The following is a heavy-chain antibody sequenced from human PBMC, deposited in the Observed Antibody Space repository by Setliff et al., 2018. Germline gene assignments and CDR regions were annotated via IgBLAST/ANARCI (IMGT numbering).Heavy chain of an antibody. CDR3: ATTGTYRYFDY. Sequence: PGGSLRLSCAASGFTFSTYRMHWVRQAPGKGLEWVAVIWDDGGNKYHADSVKGRFTISRDNSKNTLYLQMNSLRPEDTAVYYCATTGTYRYFDYWGQGTLVTVSS. D-gene: IGHD1-1*01. CDR1: GFTFSTYR. J-gene: IGHJ4*02. V-gene: IGHV3-33*08. CDR2: IWDDGGNK.